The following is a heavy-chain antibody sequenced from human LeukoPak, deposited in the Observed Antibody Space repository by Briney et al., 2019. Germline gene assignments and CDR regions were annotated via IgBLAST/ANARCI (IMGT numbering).Heavy chain of an antibody. CDR3: ARGAETTSFDS. D-gene: IGHD1-7*01. J-gene: IGHJ4*02. Sequence: SETLPLTCPVSGGSISRYYWGWIRQPAGKGLEWIGRIYTSGNTKYNPSLKSRVTMSIDTSKNQFSLKLSSVTAADTAVYYCARGAETTSFDSWGQGTLVTVSS. CDR1: GGSISRYY. V-gene: IGHV4-4*07. CDR2: IYTSGNT.